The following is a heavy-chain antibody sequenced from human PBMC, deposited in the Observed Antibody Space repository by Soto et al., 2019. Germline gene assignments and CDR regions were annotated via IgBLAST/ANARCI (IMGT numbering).Heavy chain of an antibody. J-gene: IGHJ4*02. CDR3: ARASSGWYGQALYYFDY. Sequence: SRVSQETGKGLEWVANIKQDGSEKYYVDSVKGRFTISRDNAKNSLYLQMNSLRAEDTAVYYCARASSGWYGQALYYFDYWGQGTLVTVSS. CDR2: IKQDGSEK. V-gene: IGHV3-7*04. D-gene: IGHD6-19*01.